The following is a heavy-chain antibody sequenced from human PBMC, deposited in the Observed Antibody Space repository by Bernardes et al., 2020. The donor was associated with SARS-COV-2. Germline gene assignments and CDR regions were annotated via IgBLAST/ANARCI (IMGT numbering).Heavy chain of an antibody. CDR1: GYTFTTYD. J-gene: IGHJ3*02. CDR2: MNPHSGNT. D-gene: IGHD4-17*01. V-gene: IGHV1-8*01. Sequence: ASVKVSCKASGYTFTTYDINWVRQATGQGLEWMGWMNPHSGNTGYEQKFQGRVTMNRNTSISTAYMDLSSLRSEDTAVYYCARQGDYGDAFDIWGQGTMVTVSS. CDR3: ARQGDYGDAFDI.